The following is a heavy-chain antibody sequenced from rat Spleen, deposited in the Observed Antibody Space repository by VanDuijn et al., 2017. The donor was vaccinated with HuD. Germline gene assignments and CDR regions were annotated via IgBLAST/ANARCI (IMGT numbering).Heavy chain of an antibody. Sequence: EVQLVESGGGLVQPGRSLKLSCAASGFTFSDYNMAWVRQAPKKGLEWVASISYEGSSTYYGDSVKGRFTISRDNAKSTLYLQMNSLRSEDTATYYCTNFALFDYWGQGVMVTVSS. CDR2: ISYEGSST. CDR3: TNFALFDY. J-gene: IGHJ2*01. CDR1: GFTFSDYN. V-gene: IGHV5-22*01.